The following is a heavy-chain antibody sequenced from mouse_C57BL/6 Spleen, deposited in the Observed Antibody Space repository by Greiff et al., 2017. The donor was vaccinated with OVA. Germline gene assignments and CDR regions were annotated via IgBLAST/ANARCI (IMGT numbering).Heavy chain of an antibody. CDR2: INSDGGST. Sequence: EVKLMESGGGLVQPGESLKLSCESNEYEFPSHDMSWVRKTPEKRLELVAAINSDGGSTYYPDTMERRFIISRDNTKKTLYLQMSSLRSEDTALYYCARPDYYGSSTWFAYWGQGTLVTVSA. V-gene: IGHV5-2*01. D-gene: IGHD1-1*01. CDR1: EYEFPSHD. J-gene: IGHJ3*01. CDR3: ARPDYYGSSTWFAY.